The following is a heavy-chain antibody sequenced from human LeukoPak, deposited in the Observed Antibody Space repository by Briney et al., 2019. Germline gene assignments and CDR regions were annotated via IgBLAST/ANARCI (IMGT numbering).Heavy chain of an antibody. J-gene: IGHJ4*02. Sequence: SETLSLTCAVYGGSFSGYYWSWLRQPPGKGLEWIGEINHSGSTNYNPSLKSRVTISVDTSKNQFSLKLSSVTAADTAVYYCARGRGYYDSSGSFFGYWGQGTLVTVSS. D-gene: IGHD3-22*01. CDR1: GGSFSGYY. CDR3: ARGRGYYDSSGSFFGY. V-gene: IGHV4-34*01. CDR2: INHSGST.